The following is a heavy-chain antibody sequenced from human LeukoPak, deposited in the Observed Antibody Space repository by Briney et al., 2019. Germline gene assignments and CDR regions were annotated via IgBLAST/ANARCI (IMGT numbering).Heavy chain of an antibody. Sequence: ASVKVSCKASGYTFTSYGISWVRQAPGQGLEWMGWISAYNGNTNYAQKLQGRVTMTTDTSTSTAYMELRSLRSDDTAVYYCATAEVVRGVILNWFDPWGQGTVVTVSS. CDR1: GYTFTSYG. D-gene: IGHD3-10*01. V-gene: IGHV1-18*01. J-gene: IGHJ5*02. CDR2: ISAYNGNT. CDR3: ATAEVVRGVILNWFDP.